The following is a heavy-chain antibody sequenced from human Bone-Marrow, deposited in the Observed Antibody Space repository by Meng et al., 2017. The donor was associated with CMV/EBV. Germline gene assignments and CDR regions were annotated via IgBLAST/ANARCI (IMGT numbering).Heavy chain of an antibody. J-gene: IGHJ4*02. V-gene: IGHV3-23*01. Sequence: GGSLRLSCAASGFTFSSYSMNWVRQAPGKGLEWVSGISSSGANTYYADSVKGRFTISRDNAKNTLYLQMNSLRAEDTALYYCAKDAPTSATTWYPFDSWGQGTLVTVSS. CDR1: GFTFSSYS. CDR2: ISSSGANT. D-gene: IGHD6-13*01. CDR3: AKDAPTSATTWYPFDS.